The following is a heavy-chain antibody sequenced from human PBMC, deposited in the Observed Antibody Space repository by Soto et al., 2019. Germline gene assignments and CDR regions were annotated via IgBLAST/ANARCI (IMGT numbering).Heavy chain of an antibody. CDR1: GYTFTSYG. CDR2: ISAYNGNT. Sequence: ASVKVSCTASGYTFTSYGISWVRQAPGQGLEWMGWISAYNGNTNYAQKLQGRVTMTTDTSTSTVYMELRSLRSDDTAVYYCARDVGYGLIDYWGQGTLVTVSS. J-gene: IGHJ4*02. D-gene: IGHD5-18*01. CDR3: ARDVGYGLIDY. V-gene: IGHV1-18*01.